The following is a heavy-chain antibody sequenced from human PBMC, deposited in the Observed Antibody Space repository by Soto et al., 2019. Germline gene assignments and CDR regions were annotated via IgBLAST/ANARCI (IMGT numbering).Heavy chain of an antibody. CDR1: GGSISSYY. CDR2: ISDSGNT. CDR3: ATSMVRGPFDY. D-gene: IGHD3-10*01. Sequence: SETLSLTCTVSGGSISSYYWSWIRQPPGKGLEWIGYISDSGNTKYNPSLNSRVTISVDTSRTQFSLNLNSVTAADTAVYYCATSMVRGPFDYWGQGTPVTGSS. V-gene: IGHV4-59*01. J-gene: IGHJ4*02.